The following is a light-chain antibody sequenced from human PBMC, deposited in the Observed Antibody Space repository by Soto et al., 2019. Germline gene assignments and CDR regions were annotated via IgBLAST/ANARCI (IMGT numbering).Light chain of an antibody. CDR3: QQYGSSPWT. CDR1: QSVSSSY. J-gene: IGKJ1*01. V-gene: IGKV3-20*01. Sequence: EIVLTQSAGTLSLSPGERASLSCRARQSVSSSYLAWYQQKPGQAPRLLIYGASSRATGIPDRFSGSGSGTDFTLTISRLEPEDFAVYYCQQYGSSPWTFGQGTKVDI. CDR2: GAS.